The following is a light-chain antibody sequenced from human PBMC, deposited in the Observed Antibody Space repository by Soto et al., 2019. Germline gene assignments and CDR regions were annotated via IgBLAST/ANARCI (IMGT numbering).Light chain of an antibody. CDR3: QQYGSSPSYS. J-gene: IGKJ2*01. CDR2: GAS. Sequence: EIVLTQSPGTLSLPPGERATLSCRASQSVSSSYLAWYQQKPGQAPRLLIYGASSRPTGIPYRFSGSASGTDVSLTISRLEPEAFAVYYCQQYGSSPSYSFGQGTKLEIK. CDR1: QSVSSSY. V-gene: IGKV3-20*01.